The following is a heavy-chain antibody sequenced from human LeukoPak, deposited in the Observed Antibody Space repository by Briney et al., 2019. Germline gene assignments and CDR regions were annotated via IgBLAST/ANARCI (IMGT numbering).Heavy chain of an antibody. CDR1: GFTVSSNY. CDR3: ARDPSPNVAAAGRFDS. J-gene: IGHJ4*02. Sequence: GGSLRLSCAASGFTVSSNYMSWVRQAPGKGLEWVSVIYSGGSTYYADSVKGRFTISRDNSKNTLYLQMNSLRADDTAVYFCARDPSPNVAAAGRFDSWGQGTLVTASS. D-gene: IGHD6-13*01. V-gene: IGHV3-53*01. CDR2: IYSGGST.